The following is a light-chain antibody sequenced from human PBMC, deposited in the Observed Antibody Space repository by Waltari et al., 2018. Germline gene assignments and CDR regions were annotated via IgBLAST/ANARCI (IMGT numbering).Light chain of an antibody. Sequence: QSVLTQPPAVSGAPGQTVTLSCTGNISTIGAGFDVHWYQQLPGTAPKLLISVGIRRPAGVPDRFSASNSGTSASLVITGLQAEDEADYFCQSYDGSLSTPDVFGTGSKVTV. CDR2: VGI. V-gene: IGLV1-40*01. CDR3: QSYDGSLSTPDV. CDR1: ISTIGAGFD. J-gene: IGLJ1*01.